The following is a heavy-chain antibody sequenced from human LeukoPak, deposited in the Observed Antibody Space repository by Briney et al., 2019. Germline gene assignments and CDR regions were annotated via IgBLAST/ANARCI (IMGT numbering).Heavy chain of an antibody. CDR3: ARGRGGDYVPSRFDY. CDR1: GYRFTDYY. Sequence: ASVKVSCKASGYRFTDYYMHWVRQAPGQGLEWMGWINPINGDTIYAQKFRGRVTVTRDTSITTAYMELSRLRSDDTALYYCARGRGGDYVPSRFDYWGQGTLVTVSS. D-gene: IGHD4-17*01. CDR2: INPINGDT. V-gene: IGHV1-2*02. J-gene: IGHJ4*02.